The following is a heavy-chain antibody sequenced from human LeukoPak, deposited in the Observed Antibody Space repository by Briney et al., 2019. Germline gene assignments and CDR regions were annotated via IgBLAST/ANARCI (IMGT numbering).Heavy chain of an antibody. D-gene: IGHD3-3*01. V-gene: IGHV4-31*03. J-gene: IGHJ3*02. CDR1: GGSISSGGYY. Sequence: SETLSLTCTVSGGSISSGGYYWSWIRQHPGKGLELIGYIYYSGSTYYNPSLKSRVTISVDTSKNQFSLKLSSVTAADTAVYYCARGPPLYDFWSGYYLDAFDIWGQGTMVTVSS. CDR2: IYYSGST. CDR3: ARGPPLYDFWSGYYLDAFDI.